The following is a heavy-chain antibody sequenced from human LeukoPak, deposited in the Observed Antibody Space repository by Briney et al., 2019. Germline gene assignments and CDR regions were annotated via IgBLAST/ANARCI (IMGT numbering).Heavy chain of an antibody. V-gene: IGHV2-5*02. CDR1: GFSLSTSGVG. D-gene: IGHD3-22*01. J-gene: IGHJ4*02. Sequence: SGPTLVKPTQTLTLTCTFSGFSLSTSGVGVGWIRQPPGKALEWLALIYWDDDKRYSPSLKSRLTIAKDTSKNQVVLTMTNMDPVETATYYCAHNPGYHYYDSGYYAYFDYWGQGTLVTVSS. CDR2: IYWDDDK. CDR3: AHNPGYHYYDSGYYAYFDY.